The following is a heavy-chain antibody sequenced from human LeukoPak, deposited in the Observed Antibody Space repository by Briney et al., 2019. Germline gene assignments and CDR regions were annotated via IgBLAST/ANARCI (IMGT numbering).Heavy chain of an antibody. J-gene: IGHJ2*01. Sequence: PGGSLRLSCAASGFTVSSNFMTWVRQAPGKGLEWVSVISSGGTTYYADSVKGRFTISRDNSKNTVYLQMGGLRAEDTAVYYCARDAWGSGSYYDVWGRGTLVTVSS. CDR3: ARDAWGSGSYYDV. V-gene: IGHV3-53*05. D-gene: IGHD3-10*01. CDR2: ISSGGTT. CDR1: GFTVSSNF.